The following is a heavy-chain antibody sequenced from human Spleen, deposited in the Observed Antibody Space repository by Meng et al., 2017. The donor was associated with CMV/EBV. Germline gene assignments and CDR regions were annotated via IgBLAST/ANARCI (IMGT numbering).Heavy chain of an antibody. Sequence: GESLKISCAASGFTFSSYEMNWVRQAPGKGLEWVSHISFSGRTIYYADSVKGRFTISRDNAKNSLFLQMNSLRADDTAVYYCAREVGEGYWGQGTVVTVSS. V-gene: IGHV3-48*03. CDR1: GFTFSSYE. D-gene: IGHD3-16*01. CDR2: ISFSGRTI. J-gene: IGHJ4*02. CDR3: AREVGEGY.